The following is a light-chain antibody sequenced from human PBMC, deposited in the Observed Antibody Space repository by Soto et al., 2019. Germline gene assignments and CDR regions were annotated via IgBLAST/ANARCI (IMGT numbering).Light chain of an antibody. CDR1: SSDVGGYNF. CDR3: SSYTRSGTDV. V-gene: IGLV2-14*01. Sequence: QSALAQPASVSGSPGQSITISCTGTSSDVGGYNFVSWYQQHPGKAPKLMIYDVSYRPSGVSNRFSGSKSGNTASLFISGLQAEDEADYYCSSYTRSGTDVFGTGTKLTVL. J-gene: IGLJ1*01. CDR2: DVS.